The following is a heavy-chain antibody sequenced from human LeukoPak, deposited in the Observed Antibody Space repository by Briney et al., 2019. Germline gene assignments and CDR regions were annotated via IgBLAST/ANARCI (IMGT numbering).Heavy chain of an antibody. J-gene: IGHJ3*02. Sequence: GGSLRLSCAASGFTFSSYGMHWVRQAPGKGLEWVAVIWYDGSNKYYAGSVKGRFTISRDNSKNTLYLQMNSLRAEDTAVYYCAEDSAGYYYAFDIWGQGTMVTVSS. CDR3: AEDSAGYYYAFDI. D-gene: IGHD3-22*01. V-gene: IGHV3-33*06. CDR2: IWYDGSNK. CDR1: GFTFSSYG.